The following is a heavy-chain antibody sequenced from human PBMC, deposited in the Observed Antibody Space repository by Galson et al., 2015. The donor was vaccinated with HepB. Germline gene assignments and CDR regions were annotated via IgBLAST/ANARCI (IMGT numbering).Heavy chain of an antibody. V-gene: IGHV3-23*01. D-gene: IGHD1-26*01. CDR3: AKGGVGAIRGYFYYMDV. Sequence: SLRLSCAASGFNFRGYAMSWVRQAPGKGLEWVSAISGSAGATYYADSVKGRFTVSRDNSKNTLYLQMSSLRAEDTALYHCAKGGVGAIRGYFYYMDVWGKGTTVTVSS. J-gene: IGHJ6*03. CDR2: ISGSAGAT. CDR1: GFNFRGYA.